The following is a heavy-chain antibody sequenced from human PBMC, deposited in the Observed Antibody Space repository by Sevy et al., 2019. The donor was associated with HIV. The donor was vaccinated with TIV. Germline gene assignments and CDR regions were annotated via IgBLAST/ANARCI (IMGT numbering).Heavy chain of an antibody. Sequence: GGYLRLSCAASGFTFSSYSMNWVRQAPGKGLEWVSSISSSSSYIYYADSVKGRFTISRDNAKNSLYLQMNSLRAEDTAVYYCARANVGDINDYWGQGTLVTVSS. CDR3: ARANVGDINDY. J-gene: IGHJ4*02. CDR1: GFTFSSYS. D-gene: IGHD2-15*01. CDR2: ISSSSSYI. V-gene: IGHV3-21*01.